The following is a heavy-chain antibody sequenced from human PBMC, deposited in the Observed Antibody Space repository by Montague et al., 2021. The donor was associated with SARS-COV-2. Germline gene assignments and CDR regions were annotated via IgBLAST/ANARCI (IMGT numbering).Heavy chain of an antibody. CDR2: TNHSGST. CDR3: ARGLQRVVTGALGVGPYYYYYYMDV. CDR1: GGSFSGYY. V-gene: IGHV4-34*01. J-gene: IGHJ6*03. Sequence: SETLSLTCAVYGGSFSGYYWSWIRQPPGKGPEWIGETNHSGSTKYNPSLKGRVTISVDTSKNQFSLKLSSVTAADTAVYYCARGLQRVVTGALGVGPYYYYYYMDVWGKGTTVTVSS. D-gene: IGHD2-2*01.